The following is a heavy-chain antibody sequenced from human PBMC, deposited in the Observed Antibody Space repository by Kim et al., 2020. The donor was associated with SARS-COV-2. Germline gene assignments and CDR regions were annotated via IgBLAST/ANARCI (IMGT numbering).Heavy chain of an antibody. CDR3: AGWGSSGSHDAFDI. D-gene: IGHD6-19*01. V-gene: IGHV4-4*02. Sequence: NPSLKSRVTISVDKDKNQFSLKLSAVTAADTAVYYCAGWGSSGSHDAFDIWGQGTMVTVSS. J-gene: IGHJ3*02.